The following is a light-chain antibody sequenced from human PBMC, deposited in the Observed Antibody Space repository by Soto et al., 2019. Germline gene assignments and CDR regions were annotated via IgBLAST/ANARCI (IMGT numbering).Light chain of an antibody. V-gene: IGKV3-15*01. CDR3: QEDNNWPRT. Sequence: IVMTQSPATLSVSPGERATLSCRASQNVNYNLAWYQQNPGQAPSLLIHDASIRATAVPARLSGSGSGTEFTLTISSLQSEDFAVYYCQEDNNWPRTFGQGTKVEIK. CDR2: DAS. J-gene: IGKJ1*01. CDR1: QNVNYN.